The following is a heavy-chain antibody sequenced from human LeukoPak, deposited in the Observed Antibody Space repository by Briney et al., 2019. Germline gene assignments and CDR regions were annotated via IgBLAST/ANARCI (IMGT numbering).Heavy chain of an antibody. J-gene: IGHJ6*03. Sequence: GGSLGLSCAASGFTFSSYAMSWVRQAPGKGLEWVPAISGSGGSTYYADSVKGRFTISRDNSKNTLYLQMNSLRAEDTAVYYCAKLVGATVNYYYYYMDVWGKGTTVTVSS. D-gene: IGHD1-26*01. CDR3: AKLVGATVNYYYYYMDV. CDR2: ISGSGGST. CDR1: GFTFSSYA. V-gene: IGHV3-23*01.